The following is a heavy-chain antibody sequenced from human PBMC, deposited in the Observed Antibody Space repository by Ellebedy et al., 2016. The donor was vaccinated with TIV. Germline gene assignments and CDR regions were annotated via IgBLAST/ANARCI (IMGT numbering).Heavy chain of an antibody. CDR1: GFTFSSYA. V-gene: IGHV3-23*01. J-gene: IGHJ6*02. CDR3: AKGGRYYYGSVPYGMDV. Sequence: GGSLRLSXTASGFTFSSYAMSWVRQAPGKGLEWVSSISGSGGSTYYTDSVKGRFTISRDNSKNTLSLQMNSLRAEDTAIYYCAKGGRYYYGSVPYGMDVWGQGTTVTVSS. D-gene: IGHD3-10*01. CDR2: ISGSGGST.